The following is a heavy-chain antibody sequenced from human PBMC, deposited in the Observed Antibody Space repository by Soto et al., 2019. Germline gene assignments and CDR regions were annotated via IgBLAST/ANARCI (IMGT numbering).Heavy chain of an antibody. CDR2: IKQDGSEK. Sequence: GGSLRLSCAASGFTFSSYWMSWVRQAPGKGLEWVANIKQDGSEKYYVDSVKGRFTISRDNAKNSLYLQMNSLRAEDTAVYYCARVIYDFWSGYYHDFWGQGTLVTVSS. CDR1: GFTFSSYW. CDR3: ARVIYDFWSGYYHDF. V-gene: IGHV3-7*01. J-gene: IGHJ4*02. D-gene: IGHD3-3*01.